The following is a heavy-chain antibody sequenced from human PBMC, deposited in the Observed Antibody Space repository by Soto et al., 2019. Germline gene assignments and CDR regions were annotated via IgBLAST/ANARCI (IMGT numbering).Heavy chain of an antibody. V-gene: IGHV3-23*01. Sequence: PGGSLRLSCAASGFTFNSYAITWVRQAPGQGLEWVSSISGTGGSTFYADSVKGRFTISRDTSKNTLYLQMNSLRADDTAVYYSEPHCSGGSCSLFDYWGLGTLVTVSS. CDR1: GFTFNSYA. D-gene: IGHD2-15*01. J-gene: IGHJ4*02. CDR3: EPHCSGGSCSLFDY. CDR2: ISGTGGST.